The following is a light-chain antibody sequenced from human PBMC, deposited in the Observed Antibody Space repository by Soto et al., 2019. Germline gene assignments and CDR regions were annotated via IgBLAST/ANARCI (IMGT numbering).Light chain of an antibody. CDR1: TSDIGAYNY. CDR3: SSYTSSTTRGIYV. Sequence: QSALTQPPSASGSPGQSVTISCTGTTSDIGAYNYVSWYQQRPGKAPKLIIYEVTRRPSGVPDRIFGSKSYTTASLTVSGLQAEDEADYYCSSYTSSTTRGIYVFGTGTKVTVL. CDR2: EVT. V-gene: IGLV2-8*01. J-gene: IGLJ1*01.